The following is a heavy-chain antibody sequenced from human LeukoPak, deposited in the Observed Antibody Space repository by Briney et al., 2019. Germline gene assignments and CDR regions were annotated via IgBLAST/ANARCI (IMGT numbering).Heavy chain of an antibody. V-gene: IGHV3-13*01. Sequence: PGGSLRLSCSASGFSFRNYDMHWVRQPTGKGLEWVSAVGTGGDTYCAGSVKGRFTVVRENAKNTLYLQTNSLRAGDTAMYYCARRSAAAGIDAFDIWGQGTMVTVSS. D-gene: IGHD6-13*01. CDR1: GFSFRNYD. CDR2: VGTGGDT. J-gene: IGHJ3*02. CDR3: ARRSAAAGIDAFDI.